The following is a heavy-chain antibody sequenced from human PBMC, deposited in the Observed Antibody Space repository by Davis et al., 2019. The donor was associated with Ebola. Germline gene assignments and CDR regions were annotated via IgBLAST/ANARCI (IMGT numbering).Heavy chain of an antibody. Sequence: GGSLRLSCRDSGFNFNTYGMIWVRQAPGKGLDWVASMTVSGDVHYGDSVQGRFTISRDNPKSTLYLQMNSLRLEGTAMYYCVRDYNDGIGRFDHWGQGTLVTVSS. J-gene: IGHJ4*02. CDR1: GFNFNTYG. CDR3: VRDYNDGIGRFDH. D-gene: IGHD3-16*01. V-gene: IGHV3-23*01. CDR2: MTVSGDV.